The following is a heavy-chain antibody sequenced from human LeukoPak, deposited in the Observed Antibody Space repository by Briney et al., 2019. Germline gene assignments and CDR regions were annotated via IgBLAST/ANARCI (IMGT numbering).Heavy chain of an antibody. D-gene: IGHD1-1*01. CDR3: AGGPAGYN. Sequence: GGSLRLSCAASGFTVSSNHMSWVRQAPGKGLEWVSVIYSGGSTDYADSVKGRFTISRDNLKNTLYLQMNSLRAEDTAVYYCAGGPAGYNWGQGTLVTFSS. V-gene: IGHV3-53*01. J-gene: IGHJ4*02. CDR2: IYSGGST. CDR1: GFTVSSNH.